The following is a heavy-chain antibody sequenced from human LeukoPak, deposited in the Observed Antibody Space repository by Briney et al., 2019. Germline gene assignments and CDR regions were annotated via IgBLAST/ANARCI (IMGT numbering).Heavy chain of an antibody. V-gene: IGHV3-74*03. D-gene: IGHD4/OR15-4a*01. J-gene: IGHJ5*02. CDR2: INSDGSAT. CDR1: GFTFSRYW. CDR3: EREYGA. Sequence: PGGSLRLSCEASGFTFSRYWMHWVRQAPGKGLMWVSRINSDGSATTYADFVKGRFTISRDNAKNTVYLQMNSLRVDDTAIYYCEREYGAWGQGTLVTVS.